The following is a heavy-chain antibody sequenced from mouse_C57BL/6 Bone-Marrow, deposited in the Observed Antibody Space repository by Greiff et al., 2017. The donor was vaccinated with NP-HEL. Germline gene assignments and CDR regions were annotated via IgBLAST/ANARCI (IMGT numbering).Heavy chain of an antibody. CDR3: ARLARYDWYFDV. D-gene: IGHD1-1*01. J-gene: IGHJ1*03. Sequence: QVQLQQSGPELVQPGSSVQISCKASFYPFTYSYIPFLPQRPLPCLSFLGFLYPFICPPHSTEKFKGKATLTVDTSSSTAYMQLSSLTSEDSAVYFCARLARYDWYFDVWGTGTTVTVSS. CDR1: FYPFTYSY. V-gene: IGHV1-84*01. CDR2: LYPFICPP.